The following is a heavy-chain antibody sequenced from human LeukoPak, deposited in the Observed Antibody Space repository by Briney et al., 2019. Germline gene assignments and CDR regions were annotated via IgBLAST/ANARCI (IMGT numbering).Heavy chain of an antibody. D-gene: IGHD6-13*01. CDR2: IYSGGST. CDR3: ASRIAAAGTGAFDI. V-gene: IGHV3-66*01. CDR1: GFTVSSNY. J-gene: IGHJ3*02. Sequence: EGSLRLSCAASGFTVSSNYMSWVRQAPGKGLEWVSVIYSGGSTYYADSVKGRFTISRDNSKNTLYLQMNSLRAEDTAVYYCASRIAAAGTGAFDIWGQGTMVTVSS.